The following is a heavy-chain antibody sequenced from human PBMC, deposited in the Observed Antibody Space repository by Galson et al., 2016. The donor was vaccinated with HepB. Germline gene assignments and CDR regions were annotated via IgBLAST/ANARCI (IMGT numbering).Heavy chain of an antibody. CDR2: INNKGVTT. V-gene: IGHV3-23*01. CDR3: AKESPYCSDGCRLYYFDY. CDR1: GFSFTSYA. D-gene: IGHD2-15*01. Sequence: LRLSCAASGFSFTSYAISWVRRAPGKGPEWISAINNKGVTTYYADSVKGRFTISRDNSKNTVSLQMNSLRADDTALYYCAKESPYCSDGCRLYYFDYWGQGTLVTVSS. J-gene: IGHJ4*02.